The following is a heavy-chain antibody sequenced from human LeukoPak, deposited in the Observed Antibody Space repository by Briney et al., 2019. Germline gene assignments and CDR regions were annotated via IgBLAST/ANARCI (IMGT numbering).Heavy chain of an antibody. J-gene: IGHJ3*02. CDR1: GYTFTSYG. CDR3: ARDPNIVVVPAYAFDI. CDR2: INPNSGGT. Sequence: ASVKVSCKASGYTFTSYGISWVRQAPGQGLEWMGWINPNSGGTNYAQKFQGRVTMTRDTSISTAYMELSRLRSDDTAVYYCARDPNIVVVPAYAFDIWGQGTMVTVSS. V-gene: IGHV1-2*02. D-gene: IGHD2-2*01.